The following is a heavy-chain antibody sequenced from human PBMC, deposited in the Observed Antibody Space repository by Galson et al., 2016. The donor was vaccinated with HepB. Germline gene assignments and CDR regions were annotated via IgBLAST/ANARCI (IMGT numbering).Heavy chain of an antibody. D-gene: IGHD3-10*01. CDR3: ANYLGYGSGRPGYFHP. J-gene: IGHJ5*02. V-gene: IGHV3-23*01. Sequence: SLRLSCAASGLTFSSYAMSWVRQAPGKGLEWVSVISAASNTYYTDSVKGRFTISRDNYKTTLYLEMNSLRVEDTAVYFCANYLGYGSGRPGYFHPWGQGTLVTVSP. CDR2: ISAASNT. CDR1: GLTFSSYA.